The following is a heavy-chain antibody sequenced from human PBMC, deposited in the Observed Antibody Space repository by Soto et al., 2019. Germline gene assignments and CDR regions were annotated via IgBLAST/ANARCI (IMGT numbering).Heavy chain of an antibody. V-gene: IGHV1-46*01. CDR2: INPSGGST. CDR1: GYTFTSYY. CDR3: ARSSYDSSGPPYYYYGMDV. J-gene: IGHJ6*02. D-gene: IGHD3-22*01. Sequence: ASVKVSCXASGYTFTSYYMHWVRQAPGQGLEWMGIINPSGGSTSYAQKFQGRVTMTRDTSTSTVYMELSSLRSEDTAVYYCARSSYDSSGPPYYYYGMDVWGQGTTVTVSS.